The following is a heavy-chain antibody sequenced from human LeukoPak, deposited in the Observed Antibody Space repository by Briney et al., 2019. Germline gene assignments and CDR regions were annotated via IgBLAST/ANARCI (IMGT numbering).Heavy chain of an antibody. V-gene: IGHV3-7*01. J-gene: IGHJ6*02. CDR1: GSTFGSHW. Sequence: GGSLRLSWAAAGSTFGSHWTSSGRQAPGKGLGWVANIKQDGRETNYVDSVKGRFTISRDNAQNSLYLQMNSLRAEDTAVYYCARDPHYDFWSGQTYYYYGMDVWGQGTTVTVSS. CDR3: ARDPHYDFWSGQTYYYYGMDV. CDR2: IKQDGRET. D-gene: IGHD3-3*01.